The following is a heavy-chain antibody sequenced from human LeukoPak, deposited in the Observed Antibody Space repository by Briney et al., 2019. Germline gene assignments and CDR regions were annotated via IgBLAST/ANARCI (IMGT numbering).Heavy chain of an antibody. J-gene: IGHJ4*02. CDR1: GGSISSYY. Sequence: SETLSLTCTVSGGSISSYYWSWIRQPPGKGLEWIGYIYYSGSTNYNPSLKSRVTISVDTSKNQFSLKLSSVTAADTAVYYFARVGLNYYDSSGPFDYWGQGTLVTVSS. CDR2: IYYSGST. D-gene: IGHD3-22*01. CDR3: ARVGLNYYDSSGPFDY. V-gene: IGHV4-59*01.